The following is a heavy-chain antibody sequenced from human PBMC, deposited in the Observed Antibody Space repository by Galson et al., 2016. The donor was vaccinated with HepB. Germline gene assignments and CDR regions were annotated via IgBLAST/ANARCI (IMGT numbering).Heavy chain of an antibody. CDR1: GFTFSFFG. D-gene: IGHD3-22*01. V-gene: IGHV3-30*03. CDR3: ATLKGAGNFYDYSCYYL. J-gene: IGHJ5*02. CDR2: ASHDGSKK. Sequence: SLRLSCAASGFTFSFFGMHWVRQAPGKGLEWVAVASHDGSKKYYADSVKGRFTISRDNSKDTLYLHMSSLRAEDTAVYYCATLKGAGNFYDYSCYYLWGQGTLVTVSS.